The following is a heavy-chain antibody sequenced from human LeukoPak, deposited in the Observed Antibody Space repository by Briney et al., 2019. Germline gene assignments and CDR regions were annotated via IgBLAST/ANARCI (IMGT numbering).Heavy chain of an antibody. CDR1: GGSLSSYY. CDR2: IYYIGST. Sequence: SETLSLTCTVSGGSLSSYYWSWIRQPPGKGLEWIGYIYYIGSTNYNPSLKSRVTISVDTSKNQFSLKLSSVTAADTAVYYCAAEYSSSSGNWFDPWGQGTLVTVSS. D-gene: IGHD6-6*01. J-gene: IGHJ5*02. V-gene: IGHV4-59*08. CDR3: AAEYSSSSGNWFDP.